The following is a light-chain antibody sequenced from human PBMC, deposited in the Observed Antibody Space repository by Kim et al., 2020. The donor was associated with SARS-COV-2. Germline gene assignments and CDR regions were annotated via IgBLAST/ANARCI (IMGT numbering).Light chain of an antibody. Sequence: SLSPGESATLSCRASQSVSSYLAWYQQKPGQAPRLLIYDASNRATGIPARFSGSGSGTDFTLTISSLEPEDFAVYYCQQRSNWHTFGGGTKVDIK. CDR1: QSVSSY. J-gene: IGKJ4*01. CDR2: DAS. CDR3: QQRSNWHT. V-gene: IGKV3-11*01.